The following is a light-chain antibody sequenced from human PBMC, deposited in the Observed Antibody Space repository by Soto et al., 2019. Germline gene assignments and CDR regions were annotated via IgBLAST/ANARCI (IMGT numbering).Light chain of an antibody. Sequence: EIVLTQSPGTLSLSPGERATLSCRASQSVSSSYLAWYQQKPGQAPRLLIYGASSRATGIPDRFSGSGSGTFFSLTISRLEPEDFAVYYCQQYGSSSFSWTFGQGNKVESK. V-gene: IGKV3-20*01. J-gene: IGKJ1*01. CDR3: QQYGSSSFSWT. CDR2: GAS. CDR1: QSVSSSY.